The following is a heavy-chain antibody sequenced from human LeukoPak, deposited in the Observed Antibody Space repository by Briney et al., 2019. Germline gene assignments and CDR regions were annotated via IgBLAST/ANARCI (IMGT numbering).Heavy chain of an antibody. Sequence: GGSLRLSCAASGFTVSNDYMAWVRQAPGRGLEWVSLIYGDGTTFYTDSVKGRFAISRDNFKNTLYLQMSSLRPEDTALYYCARDRAGAQSWVALDPWGQGTLVTVSS. CDR2: IYGDGTT. D-gene: IGHD3-10*01. CDR1: GFTVSNDY. CDR3: ARDRAGAQSWVALDP. V-gene: IGHV3-66*02. J-gene: IGHJ5*02.